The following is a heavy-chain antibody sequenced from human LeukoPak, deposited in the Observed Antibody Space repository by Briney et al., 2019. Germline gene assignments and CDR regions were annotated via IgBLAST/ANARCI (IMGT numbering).Heavy chain of an antibody. CDR3: AKGEGTMPFCY. CDR2: ISYDGSNK. V-gene: IGHV3-30*18. Sequence: GRSLRLSCAASGFTFSSYGMHWIRQAPGKGLEWVADISYDGSNKYYADSVKPRFTISRDNSKNTLYPQMNSLRPEDTSVYFCAKGEGTMPFCYWGQGTLVTVSS. J-gene: IGHJ4*02. CDR1: GFTFSSYG. D-gene: IGHD2-2*01.